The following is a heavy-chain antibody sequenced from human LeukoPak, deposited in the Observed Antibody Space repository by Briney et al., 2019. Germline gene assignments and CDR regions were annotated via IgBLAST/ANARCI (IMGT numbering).Heavy chain of an antibody. CDR2: IKGDGSEQ. Sequence: GGSLRLSCAASAFTLSSHWMTWVRQAPGKGLECVANIKGDGSEQYYVDSVRGRFTISRDNAQNSLYVQMSSLRAEDTAVYYCVRIAASGRGFDYWGQGTLVTVSS. CDR1: AFTLSSHW. J-gene: IGHJ4*02. V-gene: IGHV3-7*01. D-gene: IGHD6-13*01. CDR3: VRIAASGRGFDY.